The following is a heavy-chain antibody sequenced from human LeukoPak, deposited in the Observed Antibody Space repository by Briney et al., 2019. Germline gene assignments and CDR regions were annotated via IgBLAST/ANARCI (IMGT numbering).Heavy chain of an antibody. V-gene: IGHV1-8*01. J-gene: IGHJ6*02. CDR1: GYTFSSYD. CDR2: KNPNSGRT. Sequence: ASVKVSCKASGYTFSSYDINWVRQATGQGLEWMGWKNPNSGRTGFAQKFQGRLTMTTDTSISTAYMELSSLTSEDTAVYYCARGPVRTHGMGVWGQGTTVTVSS. CDR3: ARGPVRTHGMGV.